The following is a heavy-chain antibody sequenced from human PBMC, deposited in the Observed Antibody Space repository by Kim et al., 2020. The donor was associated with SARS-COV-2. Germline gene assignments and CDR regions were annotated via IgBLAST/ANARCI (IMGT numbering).Heavy chain of an antibody. CDR3: AKGADYGDY. CDR2: SNK. D-gene: IGHD6-19*01. Sequence: SNKNYADSVKGRFTISRDNSKNTLYLQMNRLRAEERAVYYCAKGADYGDYVGQGALVTVSS. V-gene: IGHV3-30*02. J-gene: IGHJ4*02.